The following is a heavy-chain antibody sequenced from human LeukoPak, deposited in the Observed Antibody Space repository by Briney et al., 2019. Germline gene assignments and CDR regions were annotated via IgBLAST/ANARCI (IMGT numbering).Heavy chain of an antibody. Sequence: GGSLRLSCAASGFTFSSYSMNWVRQAPGKGLEWVSSISSSSSYIYYADSVKGRFTISRDNAKNSLYLQMNSLRAEDTAVYYCARVLTDRLLHKDFDYWGQGTLVTVSS. CDR1: GFTFSSYS. CDR2: ISSSSSYI. J-gene: IGHJ4*02. CDR3: ARVLTDRLLHKDFDY. D-gene: IGHD3-9*01. V-gene: IGHV3-21*01.